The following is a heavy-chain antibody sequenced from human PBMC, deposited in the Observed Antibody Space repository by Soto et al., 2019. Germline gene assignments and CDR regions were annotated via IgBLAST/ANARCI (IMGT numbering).Heavy chain of an antibody. D-gene: IGHD6-6*01. V-gene: IGHV1-69*01. Sequence: QVQLVQSGAEVKKPGSSVKVSCRASGGTFSSYAVSWVRQAPGQGLEWMGVIIPLLNTPKYVEKFQGRVTITADASATSAYLELSSLTSEDTAVYYSARESSSPNYYYYGMDVWGQGTTVTVSS. CDR2: IIPLLNTP. CDR3: ARESSSPNYYYYGMDV. J-gene: IGHJ6*02. CDR1: GGTFSSYA.